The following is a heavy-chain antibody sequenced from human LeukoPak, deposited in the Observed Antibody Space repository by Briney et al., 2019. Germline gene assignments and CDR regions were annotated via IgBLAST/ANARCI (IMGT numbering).Heavy chain of an antibody. Sequence: PSETLSLTCAVPGYSISSGYYWGWIRQPPGKGLEWIGSIYHSGSTYYNPSLKSRVTISVDTSKNQFSLKLSSVTAADTAVYYCGSCYYYSYMDVWGKGTTVTVSS. J-gene: IGHJ6*03. D-gene: IGHD6-13*01. CDR1: GYSISSGYY. V-gene: IGHV4-38-2*01. CDR2: IYHSGST. CDR3: GSCYYYSYMDV.